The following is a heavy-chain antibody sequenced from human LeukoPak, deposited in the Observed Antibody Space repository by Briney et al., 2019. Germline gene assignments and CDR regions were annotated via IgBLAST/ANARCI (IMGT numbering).Heavy chain of an antibody. J-gene: IGHJ5*02. Sequence: PSETLSLTCTVSGGSISSYYWGWIRQPPGKGLEWIGYIYYSGSTNYNPSLKSRVTISVDTSKNQFSLKLSSVTAADTAVYYCARVEQQLGYNWFDPWGQGTLVTVSS. CDR1: GGSISSYY. CDR2: IYYSGST. V-gene: IGHV4-59*01. D-gene: IGHD6-13*01. CDR3: ARVEQQLGYNWFDP.